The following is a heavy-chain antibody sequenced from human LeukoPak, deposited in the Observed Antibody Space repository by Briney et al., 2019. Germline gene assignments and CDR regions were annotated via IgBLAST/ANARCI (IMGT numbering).Heavy chain of an antibody. CDR1: GFTFSDYY. Sequence: GRSLRLSCAPSGFTFSDYYMSWIRQAAGKGLEGVSYISSSGSTIYYADSVKGRFTIPRDNAKNSLYLQMNTLRAEDTAVYYCASALSSNSLFDYWGQGTLVTVSS. J-gene: IGHJ4*02. V-gene: IGHV3-11*04. CDR3: ASALSSNSLFDY. CDR2: ISSSGSTI. D-gene: IGHD4-23*01.